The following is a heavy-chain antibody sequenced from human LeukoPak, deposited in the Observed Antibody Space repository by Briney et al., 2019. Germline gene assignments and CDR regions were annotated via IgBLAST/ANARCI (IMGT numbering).Heavy chain of an antibody. CDR3: ARGTHYDFWSGYTTPDY. CDR2: INPSGGST. V-gene: IGHV1-46*03. CDR1: GYTFTSYY. J-gene: IGHJ4*02. Sequence: ASVKVSCKASGYTFTSYYMHWVRQAPGQGLEWMGIINPSGGSTSYAQKFQGRVTMTRDTSTSTVYMELSSLRSEDTAVYYCARGTHYDFWSGYTTPDYWGQGTLVTVSS. D-gene: IGHD3-3*01.